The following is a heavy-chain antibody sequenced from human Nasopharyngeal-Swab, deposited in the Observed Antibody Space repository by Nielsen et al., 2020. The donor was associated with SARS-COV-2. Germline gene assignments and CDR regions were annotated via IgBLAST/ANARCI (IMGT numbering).Heavy chain of an antibody. Sequence: GGSLRLSWTPSGFTFSDYAMNWFRLAPGKGLEWVASITSRGDRTYYGDSVKGRFTILRENYKNTLYWQLNSLRAEDTARYYCARFSRCDDACPSDYWGQGTLVTVSS. D-gene: IGHD2-21*02. V-gene: IGHV3-23*02. CDR1: GFTFSDYA. CDR3: ARFSRCDDACPSDY. J-gene: IGHJ4*02. CDR2: ITSRGDRT.